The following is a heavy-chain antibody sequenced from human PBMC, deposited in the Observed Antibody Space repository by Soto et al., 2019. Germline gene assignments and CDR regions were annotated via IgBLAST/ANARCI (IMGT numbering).Heavy chain of an antibody. Sequence: PGGSLRLSCAASGFTFSSYGMHWVRQAPGKGLEWVAVIWYDGSNKYYADSVKGRFTISRDNSKNTLYLQMNSLRAEDTAVYYCARDRVSAAGTVLNYYYYGMDVWGQGTTVTVSS. CDR3: ARDRVSAAGTVLNYYYYGMDV. J-gene: IGHJ6*02. V-gene: IGHV3-33*01. CDR1: GFTFSSYG. CDR2: IWYDGSNK. D-gene: IGHD6-13*01.